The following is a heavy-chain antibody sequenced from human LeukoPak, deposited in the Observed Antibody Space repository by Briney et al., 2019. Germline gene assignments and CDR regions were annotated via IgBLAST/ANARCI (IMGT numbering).Heavy chain of an antibody. V-gene: IGHV4-61*02. Sequence: SETLSLTCTVSGGSISSGSYYWSWIRQPAGKGLEWIGRIYTSGSTNYNPSLKSRVTISVDTSKNQFSLKLSSVTAADTAVYYCARDPDYWGQGTLVTVSS. CDR3: ARDPDY. J-gene: IGHJ4*02. CDR2: IYTSGST. CDR1: GGSISSGSYY.